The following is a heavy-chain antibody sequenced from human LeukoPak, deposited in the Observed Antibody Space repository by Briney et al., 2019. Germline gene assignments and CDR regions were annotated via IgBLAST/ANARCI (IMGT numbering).Heavy chain of an antibody. D-gene: IGHD3-10*01. CDR2: IYSTDST. Sequence: GGSLRLSCAASGFTVSSNYMSWVRQAPGKGLEWVSSIYSTDSTYYADSVKGRFTISRDNSKNTLYLQVNSLRAEDTAFYYCATSLRFYLSGSYPFDYWGQGTLVTVSS. CDR3: ATSLRFYLSGSYPFDY. CDR1: GFTVSSNY. V-gene: IGHV3-53*01. J-gene: IGHJ4*02.